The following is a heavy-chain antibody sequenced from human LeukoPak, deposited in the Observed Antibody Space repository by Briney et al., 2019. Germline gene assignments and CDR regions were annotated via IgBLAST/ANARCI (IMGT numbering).Heavy chain of an antibody. CDR1: GYRFTSYW. CDR2: IDPSDAYT. D-gene: IGHD3-10*01. CDR3: ARAIDYNYDMDV. Sequence: GESLKIPGKGSGYRFTSYWVSWVRQMPGKGLEWMGRIDPSDAYTNYSPSFQGHVTISADKSISTAYLQWSSLKASDTAMYYCARAIDYNYDMDVWGQGTTVTVSS. J-gene: IGHJ6*02. V-gene: IGHV5-10-1*01.